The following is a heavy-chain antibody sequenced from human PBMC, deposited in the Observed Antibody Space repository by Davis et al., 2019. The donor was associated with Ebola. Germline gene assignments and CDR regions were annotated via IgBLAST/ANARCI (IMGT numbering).Heavy chain of an antibody. CDR2: ISSSGSTT. CDR3: ARLGYCSGGSCY. D-gene: IGHD2-15*01. V-gene: IGHV3-48*03. CDR1: GFTFSSYE. J-gene: IGHJ4*02. Sequence: GESLKISCAASGFTFSSYEMNWVRQAPGKGPEWVPYISSSGSTTYYGDSVKGRFTISRDNAKNSLDLQMNSLRVEDTAVYYCARLGYCSGGSCYWGQGTLVTVSS.